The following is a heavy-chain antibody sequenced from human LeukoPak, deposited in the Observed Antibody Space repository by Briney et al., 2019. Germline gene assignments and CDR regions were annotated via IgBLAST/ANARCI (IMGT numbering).Heavy chain of an antibody. CDR1: GFTFSSYA. V-gene: IGHV3-23*01. CDR3: AKCLGGSYYYYYMDV. Sequence: GGSLRLSCAASGFTFSSYAMSWVRQAPGKGLEWVSAISGSGGSTYYADSVKGRFTISRDNSKNTLYLQMNSLRAEDTAVYYCAKCLGGSYYYYYMDVWGKGTTVTVSS. D-gene: IGHD3-10*01. J-gene: IGHJ6*03. CDR2: ISGSGGST.